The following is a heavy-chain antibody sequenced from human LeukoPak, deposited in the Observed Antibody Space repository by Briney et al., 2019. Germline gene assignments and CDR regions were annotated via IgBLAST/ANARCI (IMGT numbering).Heavy chain of an antibody. D-gene: IGHD2-2*01. CDR1: GFTFSSYS. Sequence: GGSLRLSCAASGFTFSSYSMNWVRQAPGKGLEGVSSISSSSSYIYYADSVKGRFTISRDNAKNSLYLQMNSLRAEDTAVYYCARDIVVVPAAIDYFDYWGQGTLVTVSS. CDR2: ISSSSSYI. V-gene: IGHV3-21*01. CDR3: ARDIVVVPAAIDYFDY. J-gene: IGHJ4*02.